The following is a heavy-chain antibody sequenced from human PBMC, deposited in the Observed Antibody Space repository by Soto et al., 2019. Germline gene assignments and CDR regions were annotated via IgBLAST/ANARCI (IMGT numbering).Heavy chain of an antibody. CDR3: APGGYCSGGRCYSRRYFAY. CDR1: GFTFSTYA. CDR2: ISYDGSDK. D-gene: IGHD2-15*01. Sequence: QVQLVESGGGVVQPGRSLRLSCAASGFTFSTYAMHWVRQAPGKGLEWVAAISYDGSDKYYAASVKGRFPISRDNSKKSLYLQMNSLRAEDTAVYYCAPGGYCSGGRCYSRRYFAYWGQGTLVTVSS. J-gene: IGHJ4*02. V-gene: IGHV3-30-3*01.